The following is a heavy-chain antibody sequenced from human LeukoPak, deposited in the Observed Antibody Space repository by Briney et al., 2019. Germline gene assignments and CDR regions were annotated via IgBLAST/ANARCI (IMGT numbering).Heavy chain of an antibody. J-gene: IGHJ5*02. Sequence: PSETLSLTCTVSVGSISSYYWSWIRQPPGKGLEWIGYIYYSGSTNYNPSLKSRVTISVATSKNQFSLKLSSVTAADTAVYYCARVASTFGVPSWFDPWGQGTLVTVSS. CDR1: VGSISSYY. CDR2: IYYSGST. CDR3: ARVASTFGVPSWFDP. V-gene: IGHV4-59*01. D-gene: IGHD3-3*01.